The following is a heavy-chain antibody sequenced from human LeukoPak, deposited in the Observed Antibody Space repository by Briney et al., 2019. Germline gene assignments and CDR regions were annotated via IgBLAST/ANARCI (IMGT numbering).Heavy chain of an antibody. CDR3: ARVEDIVVVPAAMPHENWFDP. V-gene: IGHV1-18*04. J-gene: IGHJ5*02. CDR1: GYTFTSYG. Sequence: ASVKVSCKASGYTFTSYGISWGRQAPGQGLEWMGWISAYNGNTNYAQKLQGRVTMTTDTSTSTAYMELRSLRSDDTAVYYCARVEDIVVVPAAMPHENWFDPWGQGTLVTVSS. CDR2: ISAYNGNT. D-gene: IGHD2-2*01.